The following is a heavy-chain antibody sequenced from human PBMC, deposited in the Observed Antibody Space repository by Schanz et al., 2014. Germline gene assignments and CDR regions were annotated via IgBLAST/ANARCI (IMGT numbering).Heavy chain of an antibody. Sequence: VQLVESGGGVVQPGGSLRLSCAASGFTFSTYWMSWVRQAPGKGLEWVANIKQDESERSYVDSVKGRFTISRDNAKNSLYLQMNSLRAEDTAVYYCARDRWDWNNAFDIWGQGTMVTVSS. D-gene: IGHD1-1*01. CDR3: ARDRWDWNNAFDI. CDR1: GFTFSTYW. CDR2: IKQDESER. V-gene: IGHV3-7*03. J-gene: IGHJ3*02.